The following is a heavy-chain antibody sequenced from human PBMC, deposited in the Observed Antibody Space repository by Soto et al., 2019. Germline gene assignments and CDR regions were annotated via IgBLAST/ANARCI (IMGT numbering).Heavy chain of an antibody. V-gene: IGHV3-48*03. D-gene: IGHD3-9*01. J-gene: IGHJ4*02. CDR2: IFTTGTTM. CDR1: GFTFSSYS. CDR3: ARDKDWAFDY. Sequence: QPGGSLRLSCVSSGFTFSSYSMVWVRQAPGKGLEWVSYIFTTGTTMYYADTVKGRFTVSRDNAKNSFFLLLNSLRAEDTAVYYCARDKDWAFDYWGQGT.